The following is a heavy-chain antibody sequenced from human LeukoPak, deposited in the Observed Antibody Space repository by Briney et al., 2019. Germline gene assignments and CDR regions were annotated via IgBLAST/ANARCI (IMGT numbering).Heavy chain of an antibody. V-gene: IGHV4-59*01. CDR3: ARGYSYGLAYYLGY. J-gene: IGHJ4*02. Sequence: SETLSLTCTVSGGSISSYYWSWIRQPPGKGLEWIGYIYYSGSTNYNPSLKSRVTISVDTSKNQFSLKLSSVTAADTAVYYCARGYSYGLAYYLGYWGQGTLVTVSS. D-gene: IGHD5-18*01. CDR1: GGSISSYY. CDR2: IYYSGST.